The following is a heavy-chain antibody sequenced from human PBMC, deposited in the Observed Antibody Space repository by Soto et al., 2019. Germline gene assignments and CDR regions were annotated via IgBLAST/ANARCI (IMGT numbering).Heavy chain of an antibody. Sequence: PSETLSLTCTVSGGSISSGGYYWSWIRQHPGKGLEWIGYIYYSGSTYYNPSLKSRVTISVDTSKNQFSLKLSSVTAADTVVYYWAREDYSNYGNFDDWGQRTLVTVSS. J-gene: IGHJ4*02. D-gene: IGHD4-4*01. CDR3: AREDYSNYGNFDD. V-gene: IGHV4-31*03. CDR1: GGSISSGGYY. CDR2: IYYSGST.